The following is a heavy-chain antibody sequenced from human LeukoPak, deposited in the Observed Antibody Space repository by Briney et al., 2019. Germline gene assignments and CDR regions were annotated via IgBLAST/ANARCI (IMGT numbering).Heavy chain of an antibody. J-gene: IGHJ3*02. V-gene: IGHV1-8*02. CDR3: ARLEWELPYALDI. Sequence: ASGKVSCKASGGTFSSYAISWVRQAPGQGLEWMGWMNPNSGNTGYAQKLQGRVIMTRNTSISTAYMELSSLRSEDTAVYYCARLEWELPYALDIWGQGTMVTVSS. CDR2: MNPNSGNT. CDR1: GGTFSSYA. D-gene: IGHD1-26*01.